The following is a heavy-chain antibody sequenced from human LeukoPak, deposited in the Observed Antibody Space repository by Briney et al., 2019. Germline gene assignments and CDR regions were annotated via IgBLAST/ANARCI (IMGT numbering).Heavy chain of an antibody. CDR2: INAGNGNT. CDR3: ARDPYYDSRFDY. CDR1: GYTFTSYA. J-gene: IGHJ4*02. D-gene: IGHD3-22*01. V-gene: IGHV1-3*01. Sequence: ASVKVSCKASGYTFTSYAMHWVRQAPGQRLEWMGWINAGNGNTKYSQKLQGRVTITRDTSASTAYMELSSLRSEDTAVYYCARDPYYDSRFDYWGQGTLVTVSS.